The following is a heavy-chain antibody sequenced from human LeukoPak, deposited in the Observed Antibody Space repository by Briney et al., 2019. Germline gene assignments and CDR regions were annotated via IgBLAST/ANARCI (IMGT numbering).Heavy chain of an antibody. CDR3: ARDGGYCSSTSCYKGSIGWFDP. J-gene: IGHJ5*02. V-gene: IGHV3-21*01. Sequence: VRSLRLSCEASGFTFSSYSMNWVRQAPGKELEWVSSISSSSSYIYYADSVKGRFTISRDNAKNSLYLQMNSLRAEDTAVYYCARDGGYCSSTSCYKGSIGWFDPWGQGTLVTVSS. CDR2: ISSSSSYI. CDR1: GFTFSSYS. D-gene: IGHD2-2*02.